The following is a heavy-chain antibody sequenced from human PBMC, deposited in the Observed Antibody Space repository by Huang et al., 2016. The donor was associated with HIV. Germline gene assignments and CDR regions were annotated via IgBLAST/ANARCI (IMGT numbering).Heavy chain of an antibody. Sequence: LQESGPGLVGPSETPSLTCAVSGDSINSNTFYWGWIRRPPGKALEWIGSIYYSGTTYYNPALKRRARIAVDASKNRIFLHLRSVTAADTGVYYCARTGVAVSDDPEYFQHWGQGALVTIS. J-gene: IGHJ1*01. D-gene: IGHD3-3*01. CDR2: IYYSGTT. CDR1: GDSINSNTFY. V-gene: IGHV4-39*02. CDR3: ARTGVAVSDDPEYFQH.